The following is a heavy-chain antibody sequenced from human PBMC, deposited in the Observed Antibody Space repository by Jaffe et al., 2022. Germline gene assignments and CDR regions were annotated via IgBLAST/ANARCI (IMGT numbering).Heavy chain of an antibody. CDR1: GYTFTGYY. CDR2: INPNSGGT. J-gene: IGHJ6*03. V-gene: IGHV1-2*06. D-gene: IGHD4-4*01. CDR3: ARDATDADYYYYYYMDV. Sequence: QVQLVQSGAEVKKPGASVKVSCKASGYTFTGYYMHWVRQAPGQGLEWMGRINPNSGGTNYAQKFQGRVTMTRDTSISTAYMELSRLRSDDTAVYYCARDATDADYYYYYYMDVWGKGTTVTVSS.